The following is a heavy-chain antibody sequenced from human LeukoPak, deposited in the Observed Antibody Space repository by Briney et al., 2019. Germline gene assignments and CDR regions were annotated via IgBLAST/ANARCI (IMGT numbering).Heavy chain of an antibody. D-gene: IGHD7-27*01. V-gene: IGHV3-23*01. Sequence: GGSLRLSCAASGFTFSSYGMSWVRQAPGKGLEWVSAISGSGGSTYYADSVEGRFTISRDNSKNTLYLQMNSLRDEDTAVYYCAAPNGGSLSFDSWGQGTLVTVSS. CDR3: AAPNGGSLSFDS. CDR1: GFTFSSYG. J-gene: IGHJ4*02. CDR2: ISGSGGST.